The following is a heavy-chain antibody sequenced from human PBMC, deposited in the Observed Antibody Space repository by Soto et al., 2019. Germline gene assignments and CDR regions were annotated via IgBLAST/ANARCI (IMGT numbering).Heavy chain of an antibody. CDR2: ISYDGSNE. CDR3: AKGDCGGDCYSFDAFDI. J-gene: IGHJ3*02. Sequence: QVQLVESGGGVVQPGRSLRLSCAASGFTFSSYGMHWVRQAPGKGLEWVAFISYDGSNEYYADSVKGRFTISRDNSKNTLYLQMNSLRAEDTAVYYCAKGDCGGDCYSFDAFDIWGQGTMVTVSS. V-gene: IGHV3-30*18. D-gene: IGHD2-21*02. CDR1: GFTFSSYG.